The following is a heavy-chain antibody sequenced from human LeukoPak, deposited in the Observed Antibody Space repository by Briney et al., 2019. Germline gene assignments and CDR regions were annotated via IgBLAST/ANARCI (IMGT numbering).Heavy chain of an antibody. V-gene: IGHV1-2*02. CDR1: GYTFTGYY. Sequence: ASVKVSCKASGYTFTGYYMHWVRQAPGQGLEWMGWINPNSGGTNYAQKFQGRVTMTRDTSISTAYMELSRLRSDDTAVYYCARAPVDTIFGVVIPDFDYWGEGALVTVSS. D-gene: IGHD3-3*01. CDR3: ARAPVDTIFGVVIPDFDY. J-gene: IGHJ4*02. CDR2: INPNSGGT.